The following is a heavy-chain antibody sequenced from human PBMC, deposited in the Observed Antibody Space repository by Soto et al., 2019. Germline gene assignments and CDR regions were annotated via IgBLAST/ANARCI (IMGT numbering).Heavy chain of an antibody. V-gene: IGHV4-31*11. D-gene: IGHD6-19*01. CDR3: ARGGSGWKALNWFDP. CDR1: GASIDNNGYS. CDR2: NNNRGDT. Sequence: NPSGTLSLTCAVSGASIDNNGYSWTWIRQHPGKCLEWIGTNNNRGDTYYNPSLKSRLTISLDTSKNQLSLRLNAVTAADTAIYYCARGGSGWKALNWFDPWGQGNMVTV. J-gene: IGHJ5*02.